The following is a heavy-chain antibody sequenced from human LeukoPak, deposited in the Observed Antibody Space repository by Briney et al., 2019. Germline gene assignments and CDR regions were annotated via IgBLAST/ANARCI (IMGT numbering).Heavy chain of an antibody. CDR3: ATASGGWYRYYFDS. V-gene: IGHV3-48*03. D-gene: IGHD6-13*01. CDR2: ISSSSNMI. Sequence: PGGSLRLSCAASGLTFSSYEMNWVRQAPGKGLEWLSYISSSSNMIFYAESVKGRFTISRGNAKNSLYLQMNSLRAEDTAIYYCATASGGWYRYYFDSWGQGTLVTVSS. CDR1: GLTFSSYE. J-gene: IGHJ4*02.